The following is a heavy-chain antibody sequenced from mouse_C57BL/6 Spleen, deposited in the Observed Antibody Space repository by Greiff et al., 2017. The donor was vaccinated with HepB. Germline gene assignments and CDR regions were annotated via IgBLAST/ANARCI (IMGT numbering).Heavy chain of an antibody. CDR3: ATYDYDGGWFAY. Sequence: VQLQQPGAELVKPGASVKLSCKASGYTFTSYWMHWVKQRPGQGLEWIGMIHPNSGSTNYNEKFKSKATLTVDKSSSTAYMQLSSLTSEDSAVYYCATYDYDGGWFAYWGQGTLVTVSA. CDR1: GYTFTSYW. V-gene: IGHV1-64*01. J-gene: IGHJ3*01. D-gene: IGHD2-4*01. CDR2: IHPNSGST.